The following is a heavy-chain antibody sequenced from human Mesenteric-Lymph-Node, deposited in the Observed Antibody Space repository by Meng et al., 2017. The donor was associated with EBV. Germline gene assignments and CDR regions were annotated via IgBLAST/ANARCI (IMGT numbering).Heavy chain of an antibody. J-gene: IGHJ4*02. CDR2: INHSGST. CDR1: GGSFSDYF. V-gene: IGHV4-34*01. D-gene: IGHD3-10*01. CDR3: ARPRIRYGSGSYYY. Sequence: VQLQQWAPGLLNPSETLSLTCAVHGGSFSDYFWTWIRQAPGKGLEWVGEINHSGSTKYNPSLKSRVAISVDTSKNQISLNLNSVTAADTAVYYCARPRIRYGSGSYYYWGQGTLVTVSS.